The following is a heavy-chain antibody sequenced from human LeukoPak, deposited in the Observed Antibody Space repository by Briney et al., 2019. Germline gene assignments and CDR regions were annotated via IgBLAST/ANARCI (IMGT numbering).Heavy chain of an antibody. CDR1: GFTFSSYA. J-gene: IGHJ4*02. CDR2: ISYDGSNK. D-gene: IGHD5-24*01. CDR3: ARGRPHGNDY. Sequence: GRSLRLSCAASGFTFSSYAMHWVRQAPGKGLEWVAVISYDGSNKYYADSVKGRFTISRDNSENTLYLQMNSLRAEDTAVYYCARGRPHGNDYWGQGTLVTVSS. V-gene: IGHV3-30-3*01.